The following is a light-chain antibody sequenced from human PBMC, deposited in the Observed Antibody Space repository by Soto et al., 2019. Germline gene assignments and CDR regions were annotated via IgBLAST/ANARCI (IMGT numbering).Light chain of an antibody. CDR2: SNN. CDR1: SSNIGGNT. CDR3: AAWDDSLNAHAV. Sequence: QSVLTQPPSASGTPGQRVTISCSGSSSNIGGNTVNWYQQVPGTAPKLLIYSNNQRPSGVPDRFSGSKSGTSASLAISGLQSEDEADYYCAAWDDSLNAHAVFGGGTQLPVL. V-gene: IGLV1-44*01. J-gene: IGLJ7*01.